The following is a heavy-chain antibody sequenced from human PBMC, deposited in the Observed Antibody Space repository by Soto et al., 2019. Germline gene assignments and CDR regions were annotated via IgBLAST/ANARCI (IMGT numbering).Heavy chain of an antibody. CDR3: ARDLAKGGGSAGFDY. V-gene: IGHV1-2*02. J-gene: IGHJ4*02. D-gene: IGHD1-26*01. CDR2: INPKSGGT. Sequence: QVQLVQSGAEVKKPGASVNVSCKASGYTFTVYYMHWVRQAPGQGLEWMGWINPKSGGTMYTQKFQGRVTMTWDTSISTAYMALTRLRSDDTAGYYCARDLAKGGGSAGFDYWGQGTLVTVSS. CDR1: GYTFTVYY.